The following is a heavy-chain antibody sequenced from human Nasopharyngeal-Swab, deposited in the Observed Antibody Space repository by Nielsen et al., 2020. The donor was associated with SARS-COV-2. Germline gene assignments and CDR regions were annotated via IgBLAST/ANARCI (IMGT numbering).Heavy chain of an antibody. CDR1: GFTFSSYA. J-gene: IGHJ3*02. V-gene: IGHV3-30-3*01. CDR2: ISYDGSNK. CDR3: ARVKSTTNAFDI. Sequence: GESLKISCAASGFTFSSYAMHWVRQAPGKGLEWVALISYDGSNKYYADSVKGRFTISRDNSKNTLYLQMNSLRAEDTAVYYCARVKSTTNAFDIWGQGTMVTVSS. D-gene: IGHD5/OR15-5a*01.